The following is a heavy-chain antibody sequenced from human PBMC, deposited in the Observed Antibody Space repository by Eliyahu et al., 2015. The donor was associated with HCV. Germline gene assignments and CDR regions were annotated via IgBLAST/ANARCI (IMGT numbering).Heavy chain of an antibody. D-gene: IGHD6-19*01. V-gene: IGHV4-59*01. CDR2: XHXSGXX. CDR1: GGXITTXY. Sequence: QVQLQESGPGLVKPSETLSLTCTVXGGXITTXYWXWXRQPPGKGLEWLGYXHXSGXXNYTPSLKSRVTISVDTSKNQFSLNLTSVTAADTAVYYCASGGGGIAVAGTGGWFDPWGQGTLVTVSS. J-gene: IGHJ5*02. CDR3: ASGGGGIAVAGTGGWFDP.